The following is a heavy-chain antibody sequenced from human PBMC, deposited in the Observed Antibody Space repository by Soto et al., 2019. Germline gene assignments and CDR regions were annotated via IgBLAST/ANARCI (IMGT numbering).Heavy chain of an antibody. CDR2: ISYDGSDK. CDR1: GFLFSSYG. D-gene: IGHD2-21*02. J-gene: IGHJ6*02. V-gene: IGHV3-30*18. Sequence: PGGSLRLSCAASGFLFSSYGMHWVRQAPGKGLEWVAVISYDGSDKYYADSVKGRFTGSRDNSKNTVYLQMNSLRAEDTAVYYCAKVAQGDPLISDYGMDVWGQGTTVTVSS. CDR3: AKVAQGDPLISDYGMDV.